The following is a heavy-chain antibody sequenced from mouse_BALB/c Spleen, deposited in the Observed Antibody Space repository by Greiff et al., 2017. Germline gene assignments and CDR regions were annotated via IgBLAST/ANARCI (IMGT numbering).Heavy chain of an antibody. J-gene: IGHJ4*01. V-gene: IGHV5-6*01. CDR3: ERHEGEQDSIDY. CDR1: GFTFSSYG. CDR2: ISSGGSYT. Sequence: EVMLVESGGDLVKPGGSLKLSCAASGFTFSSYGMSWVRQTPDKRLEWVATISSGGSYTYYPDSVKGRFTISRDNAKNTLYLQMSSLKSEDTAMYYCERHEGEQDSIDYWGQGTAVTVSS.